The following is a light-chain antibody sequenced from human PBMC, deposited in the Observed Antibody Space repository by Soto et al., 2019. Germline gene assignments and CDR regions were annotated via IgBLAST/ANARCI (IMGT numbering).Light chain of an antibody. CDR2: AAS. Sequence: SLGVRVAITCRASQSITSCLNWYQQKPGKAPNLLIYAASSLQSGVPSRFSGSGFGTDFTLTISSLQPEDFATYYCQQLNSYPLTFGQGTRLEIK. V-gene: IGKV1-9*01. CDR3: QQLNSYPLT. J-gene: IGKJ5*01. CDR1: QSITSC.